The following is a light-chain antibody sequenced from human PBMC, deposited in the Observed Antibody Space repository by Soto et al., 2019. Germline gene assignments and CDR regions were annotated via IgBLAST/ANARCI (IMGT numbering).Light chain of an antibody. CDR3: QQYNSYQWT. CDR1: QTISSW. CDR2: EAS. V-gene: IGKV1-5*01. J-gene: IGKJ1*01. Sequence: DIQMTQSPSTLSGSVGDRVTITCRDSQTISSWLAWYQQKPGKAPKXXIYEASKLESGVPSRFSGSGAGTEFTLTISTLQPDDVATYYCQQYNSYQWTFGQGTKVDIK.